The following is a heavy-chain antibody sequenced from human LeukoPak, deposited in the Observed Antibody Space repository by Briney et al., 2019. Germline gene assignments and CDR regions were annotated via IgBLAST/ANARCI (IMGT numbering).Heavy chain of an antibody. D-gene: IGHD2-21*02. CDR2: IYYSGST. V-gene: IGHV4-59*02. Sequence: KPSETLSLTCSVSGGSVTSYYWSWIRQPPGKGLEWIGYIYYSGSTNYNPSLKSRVTISVDTSKNQFSLKLSSVTAADTAVYYCARGDESQFDYWGQGTLVTVSS. CDR1: GGSVTSYY. J-gene: IGHJ4*02. CDR3: ARGDESQFDY.